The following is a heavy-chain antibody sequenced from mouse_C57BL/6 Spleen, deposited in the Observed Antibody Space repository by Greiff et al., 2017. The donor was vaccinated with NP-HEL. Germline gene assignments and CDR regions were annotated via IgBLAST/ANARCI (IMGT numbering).Heavy chain of an antibody. CDR2: INPNNGGT. V-gene: IGHV1-22*01. CDR3: ARTNYDGPWFAY. CDR1: GYTFTDYN. D-gene: IGHD2-3*01. J-gene: IGHJ3*01. Sequence: EVQLQQSGPELVKPGASVKMSCKASGYTFTDYNMHWVKQSHGKSLEWIGYINPNNGGTSYNQKFKGKATLTVNKSSSTAYMELRSLTSEDSAVYYCARTNYDGPWFAYWGQGTLVTVSA.